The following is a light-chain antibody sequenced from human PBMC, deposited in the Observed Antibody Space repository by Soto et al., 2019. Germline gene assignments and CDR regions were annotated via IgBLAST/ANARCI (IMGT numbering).Light chain of an antibody. CDR1: QSVSRR. V-gene: IGKV3-20*01. CDR2: GAS. Sequence: EIVFTQSPGTLSLSPGERATLSCRASQSVSRRLAWYQQRPGQSPRLLISGASMRASGVPVRFIGSGSGTDFTLTITRLEPEDFAVYYCQQYGGSPITFGLGTRLEI. J-gene: IGKJ5*01. CDR3: QQYGGSPIT.